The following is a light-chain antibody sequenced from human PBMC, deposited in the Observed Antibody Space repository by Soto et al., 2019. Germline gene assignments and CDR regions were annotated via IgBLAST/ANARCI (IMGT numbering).Light chain of an antibody. J-gene: IGKJ1*01. CDR2: GVS. CDR3: QQYGSSPQT. CDR1: QSVSSN. Sequence: EIRVTQSPATLSVSPGERATLSCRASQSVSSNLAWYQQKPGQAPRLLIYGVSTRATDIPARFSGSGSGTEFTLTISRLEPEDFAVFYCQQYGSSPQTFAQGTKVDIK. V-gene: IGKV3-15*01.